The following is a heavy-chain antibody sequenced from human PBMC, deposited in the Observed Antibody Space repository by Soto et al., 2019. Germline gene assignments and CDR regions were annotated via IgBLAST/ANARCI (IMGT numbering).Heavy chain of an antibody. CDR1: GDSINSRGYY. D-gene: IGHD3-10*01. CDR2: MYYSGST. J-gene: IGHJ4*02. Sequence: SETLSLTCTVSGDSINSRGYYWAWIRQPPGKGLEWIGSMYYSGSTDYNPSLKSRVTISVVTSRIHFSLKLIFVTVSDTVIYYCARQPYNTIDYFDYWGKGTLVTVSS. CDR3: ARQPYNTIDYFDY. V-gene: IGHV4-39*01.